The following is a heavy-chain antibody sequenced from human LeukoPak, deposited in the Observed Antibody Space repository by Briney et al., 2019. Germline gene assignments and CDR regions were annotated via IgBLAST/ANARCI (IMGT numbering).Heavy chain of an antibody. CDR2: VKPDGSEK. V-gene: IGHV3-7*01. CDR1: GFTFSNYG. Sequence: GGSLRFSCAASGFTFSNYGMHWVRQAPGKGLEWVAHVKPDGSEKSYVDSVKGRFTISRDNAQNSLYLQMNSLRAEDTAVYYCATDRATQYFDYWGQGTLVSVSS. J-gene: IGHJ4*02. D-gene: IGHD2-15*01. CDR3: ATDRATQYFDY.